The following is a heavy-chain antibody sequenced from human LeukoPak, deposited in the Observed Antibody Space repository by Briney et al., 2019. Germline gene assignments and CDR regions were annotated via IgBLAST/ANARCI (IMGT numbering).Heavy chain of an antibody. CDR2: ISYDGSNK. V-gene: IGHV3-30*04. CDR1: GFTFSSYA. CDR3: AKGQISRSDRFDY. D-gene: IGHD3-3*02. Sequence: GSLRLSCAASGFTFSSYAMHWVRQAPGKGLEWVAVISYDGSNKYYADSVKGRFTISRDKSKNTLYLQMNSLRAEDTAVYYCAKGQISRSDRFDYWGQGTLVTVSS. J-gene: IGHJ4*02.